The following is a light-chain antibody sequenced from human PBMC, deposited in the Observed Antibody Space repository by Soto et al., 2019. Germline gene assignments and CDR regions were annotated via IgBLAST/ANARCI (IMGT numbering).Light chain of an antibody. J-gene: IGLJ3*02. CDR3: CSYTPAYTWV. Sequence: QSALTQPASVSGSPGQSISISCTGSSSDVGVHNFVSWYQHHPGKAPKVLIYGGTNRPSGVSNRFSGSKSGITASLTISGLLAEDEAVYYCCSYTPAYTWVFCGGTKLTVL. CDR1: SSDVGVHNF. V-gene: IGLV2-14*01. CDR2: GGT.